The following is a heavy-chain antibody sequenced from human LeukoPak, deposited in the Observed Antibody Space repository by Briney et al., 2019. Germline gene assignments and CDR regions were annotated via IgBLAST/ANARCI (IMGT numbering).Heavy chain of an antibody. CDR2: FDPEDGET. Sequence: ASVKVSCKVSGYTLTELSMHWVRQAPGKGLEWMGGFDPEDGETIYAQKFQGRVTMTEDTSTDTAYMELSSLRSEDTAVYYCARDGIVMAVGAIPDFSYGMDVWGQGTTVTVS. D-gene: IGHD4/OR15-4a*01. J-gene: IGHJ6*02. CDR3: ARDGIVMAVGAIPDFSYGMDV. CDR1: GYTLTELS. V-gene: IGHV1-24*01.